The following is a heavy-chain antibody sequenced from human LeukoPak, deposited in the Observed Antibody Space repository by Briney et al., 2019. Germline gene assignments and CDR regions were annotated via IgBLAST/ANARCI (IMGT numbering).Heavy chain of an antibody. D-gene: IGHD5-18*01. CDR1: GYTLTGYY. CDR2: INPNSGGT. J-gene: IGHJ4*02. CDR3: ARVGYSYGPGPVDY. Sequence: SVKASCKTSGYTLTGYYLHWVRQASGQGLGWMGWINPNSGGTNYAQKFQGRVTMTRDTSISTAYMELSRLRSDDTAVYYCARVGYSYGPGPVDYWGQGTLVTVSS. V-gene: IGHV1-2*02.